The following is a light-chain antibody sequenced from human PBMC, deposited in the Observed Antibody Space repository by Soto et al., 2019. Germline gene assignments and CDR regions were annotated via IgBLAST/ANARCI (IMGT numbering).Light chain of an antibody. CDR1: SSNIGNNY. CDR2: DNN. V-gene: IGLV1-51*01. CDR3: GTWDSSLSVAV. Sequence: QSVLTQPPSLSAAPGQKVTISCSGSSSNIGNNYVSWYQQLPGTAPKLLIYDNNKRPSGIPDRFSGSKSGTSATLGITGLQTGDEADYYCGTWDSSLSVAVFGGGTQLTVL. J-gene: IGLJ7*01.